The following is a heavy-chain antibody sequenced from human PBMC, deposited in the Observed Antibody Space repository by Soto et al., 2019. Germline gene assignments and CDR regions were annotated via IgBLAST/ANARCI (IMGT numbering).Heavy chain of an antibody. D-gene: IGHD5-12*01. CDR3: ATDGPSNSGNLYAFDI. J-gene: IGHJ3*02. CDR2: ISGYNGLT. Sequence: QVQLVQSGDEVKKSGASVKVSCKASGYTFSNYGISWVRQAPGQGLEWMGWISGYNGLTAYAQNVQGRVTMTIDTSTNTAYLELRSLRSDDRAVYFCATDGPSNSGNLYAFDIWGQGTMVTVSA. CDR1: GYTFSNYG. V-gene: IGHV1-18*04.